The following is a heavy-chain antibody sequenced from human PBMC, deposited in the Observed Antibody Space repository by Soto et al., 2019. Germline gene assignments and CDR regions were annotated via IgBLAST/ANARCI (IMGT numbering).Heavy chain of an antibody. V-gene: IGHV3-9*01. CDR3: ARGYVAADNWFDP. D-gene: IGHD6-13*01. J-gene: IGHJ5*02. Sequence: GGSLRLSCAASGFTFDDYAMHWVRQAPGKGLEWVSGISWNSGSIGYADSVKGRFTISRDNAKNSLYLQMNSLRAEDTAVYYCARGYVAADNWFDPWGQGALVTVSS. CDR1: GFTFDDYA. CDR2: ISWNSGSI.